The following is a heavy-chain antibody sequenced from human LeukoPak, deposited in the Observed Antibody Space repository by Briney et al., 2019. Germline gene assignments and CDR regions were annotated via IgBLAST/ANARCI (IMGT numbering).Heavy chain of an antibody. CDR1: GLSINGYW. V-gene: IGHV3-74*01. CDR3: ARVYYPTSDESRLHGMDV. D-gene: IGHD3-10*01. CDR2: IRSEGRPT. J-gene: IGHJ6*02. Sequence: SGGSLRLSCTASGLSINGYWIHWVRQAPGKGLVWVSRIRSEGRPTDYADLVKGRFTVSRDNAKNTAYLEMNSLTADDTAVYYCARVYYPTSDESRLHGMDVWGHGTTVTVSS.